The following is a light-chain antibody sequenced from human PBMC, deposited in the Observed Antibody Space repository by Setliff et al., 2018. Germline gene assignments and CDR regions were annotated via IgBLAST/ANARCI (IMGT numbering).Light chain of an antibody. CDR2: DVT. CDR3: SIHRSRGYV. V-gene: IGLV2-14*03. CDR1: GSDVGTPKY. J-gene: IGLJ1*01. Sequence: QSALAQPDSVSGSPGQSITISCTGTGSDVGTPKYVSWYQQHPGKAPKLIIYDVTTRPSGVSNRFSGSKSGNTASLTISGLQAEDEADYYCSIHRSRGYVFGTGIKV.